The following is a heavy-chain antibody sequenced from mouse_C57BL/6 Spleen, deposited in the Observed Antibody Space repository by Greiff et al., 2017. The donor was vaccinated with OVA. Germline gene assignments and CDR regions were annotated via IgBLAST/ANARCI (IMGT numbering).Heavy chain of an antibody. D-gene: IGHD1-1*01. V-gene: IGHV1-55*01. CDR3: ARRGDYYYGSSLFYFDY. Sequence: VQLQQPGAELVKPGASVKMSCKASGYTFTSYWITWVKQRPGQGLEWIGDIYPGSGSTNYNEKFKSKATLTVDTSSSTAYMQLSSLTSEDSAVYYCARRGDYYYGSSLFYFDYWGQGTTLTVSS. J-gene: IGHJ2*01. CDR2: IYPGSGST. CDR1: GYTFTSYW.